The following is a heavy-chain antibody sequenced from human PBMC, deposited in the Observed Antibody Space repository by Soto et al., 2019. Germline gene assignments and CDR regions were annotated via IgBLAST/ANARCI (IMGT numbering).Heavy chain of an antibody. CDR2: IYYSGST. CDR3: ARDRLLTGLFDP. CDR1: GDSINNYY. J-gene: IGHJ5*02. D-gene: IGHD3-9*01. Sequence: SETLSLTCTVSGDSINNYYWSWIRQPPGKGLEWIGYIYYSGSTNYNPSLKSRVTISVDTSKNQFSLKLSSVTAADTAVYYCARDRLLTGLFDPWGQGTLVTVSS. V-gene: IGHV4-59*01.